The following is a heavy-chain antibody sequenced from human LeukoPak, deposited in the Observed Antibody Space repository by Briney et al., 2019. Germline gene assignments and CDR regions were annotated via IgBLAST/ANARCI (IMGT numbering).Heavy chain of an antibody. Sequence: GGSLRLSCAASGFTVSSNYMSWVRQAPGKGLEWVSVIYSGGSTYYADSVKGRFTISRDNSKNTLYLQMNSLRAEDTAVYYCARDWGYSGWYGGWFDPWGQGTLVTVSS. D-gene: IGHD6-19*01. CDR2: IYSGGST. J-gene: IGHJ5*02. V-gene: IGHV3-53*01. CDR1: GFTVSSNY. CDR3: ARDWGYSGWYGGWFDP.